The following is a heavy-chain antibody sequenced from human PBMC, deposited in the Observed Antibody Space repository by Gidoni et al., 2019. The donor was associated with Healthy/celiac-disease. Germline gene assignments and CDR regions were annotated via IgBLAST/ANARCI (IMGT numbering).Heavy chain of an antibody. CDR2: IVVGSGNT. J-gene: IGHJ3*02. CDR1: GFTFTSSA. D-gene: IGHD6-19*01. Sequence: QMQLVQSGPEVKKPGTSGKVSCKASGFTFTSSAMQWERQARGQRLEWIGWIVVGSGNTNYAQKFQERVTITRDMSTSTAYMELSSLRSEDTAVYYCAAGGIAVAGTPIDIWGQGTMVTVSS. CDR3: AAGGIAVAGTPIDI. V-gene: IGHV1-58*02.